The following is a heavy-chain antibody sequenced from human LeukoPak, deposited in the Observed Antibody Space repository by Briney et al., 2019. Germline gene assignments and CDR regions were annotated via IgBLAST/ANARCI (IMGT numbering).Heavy chain of an antibody. J-gene: IGHJ5*02. CDR1: GGAFSSYA. CDR2: IIPIFGTA. V-gene: IGHV1-69*05. CDR3: ARADSSGWYNWFDP. Sequence: SVKVSCKASGGAFSSYAISWVRQAPGQGLEWMGRIIPIFGTANYAQKFQGRVTITTDESTSTAYMELSSLRSEDTAVYYCARADSSGWYNWFDPWGQGTLVTDSS. D-gene: IGHD6-19*01.